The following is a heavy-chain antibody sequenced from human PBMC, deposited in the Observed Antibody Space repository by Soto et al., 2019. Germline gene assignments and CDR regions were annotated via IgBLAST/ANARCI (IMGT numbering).Heavy chain of an antibody. J-gene: IGHJ3*02. V-gene: IGHV3-23*01. CDR1: GFTFSSYA. Sequence: LRLSCAASGFTFSSYAMSWVRQAPGKGLEWVSAISGSGGSTYYADSVKGRFTISRDNSKNTLYLQMNSLRAEDTAVYYCAKEGRIVVVRLDAFDIWGQGTMVTVSS. D-gene: IGHD3-22*01. CDR2: ISGSGGST. CDR3: AKEGRIVVVRLDAFDI.